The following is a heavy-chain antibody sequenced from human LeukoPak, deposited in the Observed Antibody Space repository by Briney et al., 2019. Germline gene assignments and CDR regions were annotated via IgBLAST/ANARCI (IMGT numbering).Heavy chain of an antibody. D-gene: IGHD1-26*01. V-gene: IGHV3-48*02. CDR1: GFTFSSYS. Sequence: GGSLRLSCAASGFTFSSYSMNWVRQAPGKGLEWISYISSSSSAIYYADSVKGRSTISRDNAKNSLYLQMNSLRDEDTAVYYCVRDHYYSIDYWGQGTLVTVSS. CDR2: ISSSSSAI. CDR3: VRDHYYSIDY. J-gene: IGHJ4*02.